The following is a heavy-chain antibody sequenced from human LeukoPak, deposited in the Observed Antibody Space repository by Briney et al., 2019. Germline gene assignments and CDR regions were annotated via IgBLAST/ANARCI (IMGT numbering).Heavy chain of an antibody. CDR1: GYTFTSYD. D-gene: IGHD2-2*01. J-gene: IGHJ4*02. V-gene: IGHV1-8*01. CDR3: ARSLVPAAADEFDY. CDR2: MNPNSGNT. Sequence: GASVKVSCKASGYTFTSYDINWVRQATGQGLEWMGWMNPNSGNTGYAQKFQGRVTMTRNTFISTAYMELSSLRSEDTAVYYCARSLVPAAADEFDYWGQGTLVTVSS.